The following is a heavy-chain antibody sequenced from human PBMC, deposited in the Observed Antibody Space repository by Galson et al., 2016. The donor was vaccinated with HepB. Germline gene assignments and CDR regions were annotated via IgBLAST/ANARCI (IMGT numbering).Heavy chain of an antibody. CDR1: GFSPDDYV. CDR2: MSWNGDRI. V-gene: IGHV3-9*02. Sequence: SLRLSCAASGFSPDDYVMHWVRQAPGKGLEWVSGMSWNGDRIGYADSVKGRFTISRDNAKKSLYLQMNSLRVEDTALYYCAKGPLVDWYFDLWGRGTLVSV. D-gene: IGHD1-26*01. CDR3: AKGPLVDWYFDL. J-gene: IGHJ2*01.